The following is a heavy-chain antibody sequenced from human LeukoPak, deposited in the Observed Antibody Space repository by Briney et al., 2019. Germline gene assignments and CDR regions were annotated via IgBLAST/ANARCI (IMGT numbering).Heavy chain of an antibody. J-gene: IGHJ6*03. V-gene: IGHV3-21*01. CDR1: GFTFSSYS. D-gene: IGHD4-17*01. Sequence: GGSLRLSCAASGFTFSSYSMNWVRQAPGKGLEWVSSISSSSSYIYYADSVKGRFTISRDNAKNSLYLQVNSLRAEDTAVYYCARDPAYDYGVVPLYYYYYYMDVWGRGTTVTVSS. CDR3: ARDPAYDYGVVPLYYYYYYMDV. CDR2: ISSSSSYI.